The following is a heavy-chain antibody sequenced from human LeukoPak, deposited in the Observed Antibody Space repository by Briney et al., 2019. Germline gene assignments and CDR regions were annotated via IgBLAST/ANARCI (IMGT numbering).Heavy chain of an antibody. CDR1: GFTFSSYS. Sequence: GGSLRLSCAASGFTFSSYSMNWVRQAPGKGLEWVSSISSSSSYIYYADSVKGRFTISRDNAKNSLYLQMNSLRAEDTAVYYCAKNRLWGSGPSYYYYGMDVWGQGTTVTVSS. CDR2: ISSSSSYI. D-gene: IGHD7-27*01. V-gene: IGHV3-21*01. CDR3: AKNRLWGSGPSYYYYGMDV. J-gene: IGHJ6*02.